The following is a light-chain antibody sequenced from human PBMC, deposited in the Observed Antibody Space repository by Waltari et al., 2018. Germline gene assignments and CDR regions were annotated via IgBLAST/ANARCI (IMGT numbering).Light chain of an antibody. CDR1: QSPLNSANAKTY. V-gene: IGKV4-1*01. Sequence: DIVLTQSQDVLAVTPGERATITCKSSQSPLNSANAKTYLTWDQQKPGQPPRLLIYWASTRESGVPDRFIGSGSGTDFTLTISSLQAEDVATYYCQQYSSTPWTFGQGTKVEIK. CDR2: WAS. J-gene: IGKJ1*01. CDR3: QQYSSTPWT.